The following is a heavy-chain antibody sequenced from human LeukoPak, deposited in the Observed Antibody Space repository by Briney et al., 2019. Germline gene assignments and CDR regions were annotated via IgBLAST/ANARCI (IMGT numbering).Heavy chain of an antibody. CDR3: AKGDSSGPGDAFDI. D-gene: IGHD3-22*01. Sequence: GGSLRLSCAASGFTFSDYYMSWIRQAPGKGLEWVAFIRYDGSNKYYADSVKGRFTISRDNSKNTLYLQMNSLRAEDTAVYYCAKGDSSGPGDAFDIWGQGTMVTVSS. V-gene: IGHV3-30*02. J-gene: IGHJ3*02. CDR1: GFTFSDYY. CDR2: IRYDGSNK.